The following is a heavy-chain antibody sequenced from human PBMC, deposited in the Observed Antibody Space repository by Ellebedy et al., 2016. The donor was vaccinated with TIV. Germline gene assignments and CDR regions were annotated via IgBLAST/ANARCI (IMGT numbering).Heavy chain of an antibody. CDR2: IYHSGRH. V-gene: IGHV4-4*02. CDR3: ARCPYVDTTMVPDL. J-gene: IGHJ2*01. CDR1: GGSISSRNW. D-gene: IGHD5-18*01. Sequence: MPSETLSLTCAVSGGSISSRNWWCWVRQPPGKGREWIGEIYHSGRHNYNSSLKSRVTILVDKSKNQFSLKLSSVTAADTAVYYCARCPYVDTTMVPDLWGRGTLVTVSS.